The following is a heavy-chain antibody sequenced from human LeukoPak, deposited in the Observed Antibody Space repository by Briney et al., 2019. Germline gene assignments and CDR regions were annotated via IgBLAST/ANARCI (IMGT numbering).Heavy chain of an antibody. CDR3: ARDRYDILTGYTPISDY. CDR1: GGTFSSYA. V-gene: IGHV1-69*04. J-gene: IGHJ4*02. Sequence: SVKVSCKASGGTFSSYAISWVRQAPGQGLEWMGRIILILGIANYAQKFQGRVTITADKSTSTAYMELSSLRSEDTAVYYCARDRYDILTGYTPISDYWGQGTLVTVSS. D-gene: IGHD3-9*01. CDR2: IILILGIA.